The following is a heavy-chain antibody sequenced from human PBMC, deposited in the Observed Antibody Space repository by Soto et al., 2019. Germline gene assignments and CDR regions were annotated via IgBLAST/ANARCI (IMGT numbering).Heavy chain of an antibody. J-gene: IGHJ4*02. CDR1: GFTFSIFA. Sequence: EGSLRLSCAASGFTFSIFAMSWVRQSPGKGLEWVSTISGSGGSTYYADAVKGRFTISRDNSMGTLYLQMKSLRVEDTAIYYCAKEVSLGSTVELGYWGQGALVSVSS. V-gene: IGHV3-23*01. D-gene: IGHD1-7*01. CDR3: AKEVSLGSTVELGY. CDR2: ISGSGGST.